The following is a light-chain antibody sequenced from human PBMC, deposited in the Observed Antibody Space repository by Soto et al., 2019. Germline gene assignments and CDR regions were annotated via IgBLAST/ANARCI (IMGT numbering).Light chain of an antibody. V-gene: IGKV3-20*01. J-gene: IGKJ1*01. Sequence: EIVLTQSPGTLSLSPGERASLSCRASQSVSSSYLAWYQQKPGQAPRLLIYAASSRATGIPDRFSGSGSGTDFTLTISRLESEDFAVYYCQQYGSSPPWKFGQGTK. CDR3: QQYGSSPPWK. CDR2: AAS. CDR1: QSVSSSY.